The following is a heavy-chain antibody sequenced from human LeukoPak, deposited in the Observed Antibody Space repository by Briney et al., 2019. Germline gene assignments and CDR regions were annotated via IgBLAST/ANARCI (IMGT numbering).Heavy chain of an antibody. V-gene: IGHV4-59*12. J-gene: IGHJ4*02. CDR1: GGSISSYY. CDR2: IYYSGST. Sequence: SETLSLTCTVSGGSISSYYWSWIRQPPGKGLEWIGYIYYSGSTNYNPSLKSRVTISVDTSKNQFSLKLSSVTAADTAVYYCAREQGNGDYYFDYWGQGTLVTVSS. D-gene: IGHD4-17*01. CDR3: AREQGNGDYYFDY.